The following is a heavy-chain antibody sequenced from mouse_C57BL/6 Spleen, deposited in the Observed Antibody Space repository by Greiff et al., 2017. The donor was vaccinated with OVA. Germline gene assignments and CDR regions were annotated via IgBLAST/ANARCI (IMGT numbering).Heavy chain of an antibody. CDR1: GYSITSGYY. D-gene: IGHD1-3*01. CDR2: ISYDGSN. CDR3: DKRAHAYYCALDY. V-gene: IGHV3-6*01. Sequence: EVQLQESGPGLVKPSQSLSLTCSVTGYSITSGYYSNWLRHSPGNKLEWMDFISYDGSNNYNPSLKNRISITRDTSDNDFFLMLISVTSVDAAAYYCDKRAHAYYCALDYWGQGTSVTVSS. J-gene: IGHJ4*01.